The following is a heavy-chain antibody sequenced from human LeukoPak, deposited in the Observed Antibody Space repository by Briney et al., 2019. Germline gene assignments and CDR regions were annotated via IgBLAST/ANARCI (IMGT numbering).Heavy chain of an antibody. D-gene: IGHD6-13*01. CDR3: AEDRRALYSIAAAGTFDY. CDR2: ISYDGSNK. J-gene: IGHJ4*02. CDR1: GFTFSSYG. Sequence: GGSLRLSCAASGFTFSSYGMHWVRQAPGKGLEWVAVISYDGSNKYYADSVKGRFTISRDNSKNTLYLQMNSLRVEDTAVYYCAEDRRALYSIAAAGTFDYWGQGTLVTVSS. V-gene: IGHV3-30*18.